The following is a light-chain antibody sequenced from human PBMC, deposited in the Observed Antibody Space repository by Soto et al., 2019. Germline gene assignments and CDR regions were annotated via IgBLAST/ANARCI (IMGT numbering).Light chain of an antibody. J-gene: IGKJ1*01. CDR1: QSVSSN. Sequence: EIVMTQSPVTLSVSPGERATLSCRASQSVSSNLAWYQQKPGQAPSLLIYGAFTRATGIPARFSGTGSGTEFTLTIASLQSEDFAIYYCQQYSSWLWTFGQGTKVDIK. CDR3: QQYSSWLWT. CDR2: GAF. V-gene: IGKV3-15*01.